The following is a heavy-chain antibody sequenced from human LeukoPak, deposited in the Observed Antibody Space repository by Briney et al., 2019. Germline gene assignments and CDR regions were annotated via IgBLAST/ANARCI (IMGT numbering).Heavy chain of an antibody. J-gene: IGHJ5*02. CDR1: GGSLSSSSYY. D-gene: IGHD2-2*01. CDR2: IYYSGST. Sequence: SETLSLTCTVSGGSLSSSSYYWRWIRQPPGKGLEWIGIIYYSGSTYYNPSLKSRLTISVDTSKNQFSLKLSSVTATDTAVYYCARRGYCSSTSCYEYWFDPWGQGTLVTVSS. CDR3: ARRGYCSSTSCYEYWFDP. V-gene: IGHV4-39*01.